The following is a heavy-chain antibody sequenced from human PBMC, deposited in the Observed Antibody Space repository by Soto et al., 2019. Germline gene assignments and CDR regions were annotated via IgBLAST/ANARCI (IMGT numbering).Heavy chain of an antibody. J-gene: IGHJ2*01. CDR3: ARHVVSYWYFDL. CDR2: IYVDGRT. CDR1: GFTVSSSY. V-gene: IGHV3-66*04. Sequence: EMQLVESGGGLVQPGGSLRLSCAASGFTVSSSYMGWVRRAPGKGLEWVSSIYVDGRTYYADSVKDRFTISTDNSQDTLYLQMNSLRADDTAIYYCARHVVSYWYFDLWGRGTLVAVSS. D-gene: IGHD2-8*02.